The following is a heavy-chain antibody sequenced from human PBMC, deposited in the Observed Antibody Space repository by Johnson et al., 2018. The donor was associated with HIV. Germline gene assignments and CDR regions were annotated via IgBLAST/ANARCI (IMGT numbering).Heavy chain of an antibody. D-gene: IGHD2-8*01. CDR2: IWHDGRDV. CDR1: GFTFRSYA. Sequence: QVQLVESGGGVVQPGRSLRLSCAASGFTFRSYAMHWVRQAPGKGLEWVAFIWHDGRDVYYADSVKGRFTVSRDNSKNAVYLQMNSLGAGDTAVYYCAKDQHVPRVPTCMRDDAFDLWGQRTMVTVSS. V-gene: IGHV3-33*03. CDR3: AKDQHVPRVPTCMRDDAFDL. J-gene: IGHJ3*01.